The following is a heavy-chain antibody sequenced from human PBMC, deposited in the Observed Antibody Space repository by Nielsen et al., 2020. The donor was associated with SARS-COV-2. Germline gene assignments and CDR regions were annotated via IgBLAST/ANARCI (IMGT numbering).Heavy chain of an antibody. CDR2: INPNSGGT. Sequence: ASVKVSCKASGYTFTGYCMHWVRQAPGQGLEWMGWINPNSGGTNYAQKFQGRVTMTRDTSISTAYMELSSLRSEDTAVYYCATSRLVGFGEFSVGMDVWGQGTTVTVSS. V-gene: IGHV1-2*02. D-gene: IGHD3-10*01. CDR1: GYTFTGYC. CDR3: ATSRLVGFGEFSVGMDV. J-gene: IGHJ6*02.